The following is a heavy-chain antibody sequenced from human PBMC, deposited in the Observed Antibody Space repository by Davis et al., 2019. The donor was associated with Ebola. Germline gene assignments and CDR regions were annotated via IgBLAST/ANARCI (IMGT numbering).Heavy chain of an antibody. CDR3: AEEDYNDGTCCSFDY. J-gene: IGHJ4*02. V-gene: IGHV1-58*01. CDR2: IIVASGNT. Sequence: SVKVSCKTSGFRFTNSSVQWVRQAPGERLEWIGSIIVASGNTKYAQNLQGRLTITTDTSTGTAYMELSSLTTEDTAVYYCAEEDYNDGTCCSFDYWGQGTLVTVPS. D-gene: IGHD2-15*01. CDR1: GFRFTNSS.